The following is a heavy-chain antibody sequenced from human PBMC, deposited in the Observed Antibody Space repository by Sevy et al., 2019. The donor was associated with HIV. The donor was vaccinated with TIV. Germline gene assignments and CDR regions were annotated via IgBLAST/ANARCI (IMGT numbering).Heavy chain of an antibody. V-gene: IGHV3-23*01. Sequence: GGSLRLSCAASGFTVSTYAINWVRQAPGEGLEWVSAITGGGDRTYYADSLKGRFTISRDNSKNVVYLQMNSLRAEDTAVYYCAAGDTSMVTDLDYWGQGTLVTVSS. CDR2: ITGGGDRT. CDR3: AAGDTSMVTDLDY. D-gene: IGHD5-18*01. J-gene: IGHJ4*02. CDR1: GFTVSTYA.